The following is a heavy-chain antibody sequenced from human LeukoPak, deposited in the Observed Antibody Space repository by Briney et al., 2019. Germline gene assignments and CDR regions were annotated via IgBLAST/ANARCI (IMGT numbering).Heavy chain of an antibody. Sequence: ASVKVSCKASGYTFTSYGISWVRQAPGQGLEWMGWISAYNGDTNYAQKLQGRVTMTTDTSTSTAYMELRSLRSDDTAVYYCASAAAGNNEAFDIWGQGTMVTVSS. CDR2: ISAYNGDT. V-gene: IGHV1-18*01. CDR1: GYTFTSYG. J-gene: IGHJ3*02. D-gene: IGHD6-13*01. CDR3: ASAAAGNNEAFDI.